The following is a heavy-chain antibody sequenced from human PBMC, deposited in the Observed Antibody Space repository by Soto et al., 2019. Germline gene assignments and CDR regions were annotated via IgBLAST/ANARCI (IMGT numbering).Heavy chain of an antibody. D-gene: IGHD2-8*02. CDR2: ISRDGGTK. Sequence: QVQLVESGGGVVQPGMSLRLSCAGSGFTVSTYGMHWVRQAPGKGLEWVAVISRDGGTKYYADSVKGRFTISRDNSRNTLILEMNSLRGDDMAVYYCTGEVASGYWGQGTLVTVSS. CDR3: TGEVASGY. CDR1: GFTVSTYG. J-gene: IGHJ4*02. V-gene: IGHV3-30*03.